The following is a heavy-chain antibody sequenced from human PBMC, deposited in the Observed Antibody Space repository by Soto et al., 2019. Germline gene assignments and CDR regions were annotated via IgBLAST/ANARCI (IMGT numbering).Heavy chain of an antibody. CDR2: IDWDDDK. V-gene: IGHV2-70*04. CDR3: VRSFYANGGQKGED. J-gene: IGHJ4*02. D-gene: IGHD2-15*01. Sequence: SGPTLVNPTQTLTLTCTFSGFSLSTTGMRVYWIRQPVGKALEWLARIDWDDDKFYSTSLKTRLSISTDTSKNQVLLTLANVDPLDTGTYYCVRSFYANGGQKGEDWGQGTLVTVSS. CDR1: GFSLSTTGMR.